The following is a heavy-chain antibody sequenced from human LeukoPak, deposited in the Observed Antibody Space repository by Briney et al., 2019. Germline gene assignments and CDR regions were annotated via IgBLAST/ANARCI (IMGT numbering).Heavy chain of an antibody. CDR3: ARVKRSSGYIPGY. CDR2: ISSSSSYI. J-gene: IGHJ4*02. V-gene: IGHV3-21*01. D-gene: IGHD3-22*01. Sequence: GGSLRLSCAASGFTFSSYSMNWVRQAPGKGLEWVSSISSSSSYIYYADSVKGRFTISRDNAKNSLYLQMNSLRAEDTAVYYCARVKRSSGYIPGYWGQGTLVTVSS. CDR1: GFTFSSYS.